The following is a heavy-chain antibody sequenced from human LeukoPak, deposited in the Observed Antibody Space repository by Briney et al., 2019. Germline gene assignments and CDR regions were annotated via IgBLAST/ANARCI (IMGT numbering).Heavy chain of an antibody. J-gene: IGHJ4*02. CDR2: IIPILGIA. Sequence: SVKVSCKASGGTFSSYAISWVRQAPGQGLEWMGRIIPILGIANYAQKFQGRVTITADKSTSTAYMELSSLRSEDTAVYYCARDLRDYYGSGSYYRFDYWGQGTLVTVSS. D-gene: IGHD3-10*01. CDR3: ARDLRDYYGSGSYYRFDY. V-gene: IGHV1-69*04. CDR1: GGTFSSYA.